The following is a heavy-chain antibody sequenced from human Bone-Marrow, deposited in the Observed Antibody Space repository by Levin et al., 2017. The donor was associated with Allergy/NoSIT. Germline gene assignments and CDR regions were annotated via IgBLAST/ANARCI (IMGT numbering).Heavy chain of an antibody. J-gene: IGHJ4*02. D-gene: IGHD6-13*01. Sequence: GGSLRLSCAASGFTFSSYAMHWVRQAPGKGLEWVAVISYDGSNKYYADSVKGRFTISRDNSKNTLYLQMNSLRAEDTAVYYCARESSSWYRNFDYWGQGTLVTVSS. CDR3: ARESSSWYRNFDY. CDR1: GFTFSSYA. V-gene: IGHV3-30*04. CDR2: ISYDGSNK.